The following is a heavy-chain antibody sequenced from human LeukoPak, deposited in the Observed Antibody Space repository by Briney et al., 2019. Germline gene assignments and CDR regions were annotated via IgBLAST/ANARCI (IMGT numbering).Heavy chain of an antibody. CDR2: IYSGGST. CDR3: AKEERYSSGWRD. CDR1: GFTVSSNY. V-gene: IGHV3-53*01. J-gene: IGHJ4*02. D-gene: IGHD6-19*01. Sequence: GGSLRLSCAASGFTVSSNYMSWVRQAPGKGLEWVSVIYSGGSTYYADSVKGRFTISRDNSKDTLYLQMNSLRAEDTAVYYCAKEERYSSGWRDWGQGTLVTVSS.